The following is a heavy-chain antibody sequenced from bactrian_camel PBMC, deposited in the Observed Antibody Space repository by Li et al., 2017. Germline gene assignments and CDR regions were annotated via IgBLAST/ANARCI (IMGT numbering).Heavy chain of an antibody. CDR3: LSNGT. J-gene: IGHJ6*01. CDR1: PDTGGNYC. V-gene: IGHV3S36*01. CDR2: IYTGGNKT. Sequence: DVQLVESGGGSIQDGGSLKLSCTVSPDTGGNYCMGWVRQPPGKEREGIALIYTGGNKTAYAGSVKGRFTISRDNAKSTGYLQMSTLKPEDTAVYYCLSNGTCGQGTQVTVS.